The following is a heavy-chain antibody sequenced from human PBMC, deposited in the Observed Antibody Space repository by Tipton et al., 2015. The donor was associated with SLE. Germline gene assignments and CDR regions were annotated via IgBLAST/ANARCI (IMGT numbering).Heavy chain of an antibody. D-gene: IGHD1-26*01. CDR3: ARVHLGA. V-gene: IGHV1-18*04. Sequence: QLVQSGAEVRKPGASVKVSCKASGYTFSSHGITWVRQAPGQGLEWVGWISGYNGKTNTAQRLQGRVTMTTDTSTSTAYMELRSLRSDDTAVYYCARVHLGAWGQGTLVTVSS. J-gene: IGHJ5*02. CDR1: GYTFSSHG. CDR2: ISGYNGKT.